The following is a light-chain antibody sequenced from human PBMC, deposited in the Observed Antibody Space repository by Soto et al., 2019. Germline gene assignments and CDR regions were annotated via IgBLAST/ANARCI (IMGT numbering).Light chain of an antibody. J-gene: IGLJ2*01. CDR3: NSYSSSDSLDVV. V-gene: IGLV2-14*03. CDR1: SSDIGNCGF. Sequence: QSVLTQPASVSGSPGQSDTISCSGTSSDIGNCGFVSWYQQHPGAAPRLIIYEVRKRPLGISTRFSGSKSGNTASLTSSGLQADDEADYYCNSYSSSDSLDVVFGGGPQLTVL. CDR2: EVR.